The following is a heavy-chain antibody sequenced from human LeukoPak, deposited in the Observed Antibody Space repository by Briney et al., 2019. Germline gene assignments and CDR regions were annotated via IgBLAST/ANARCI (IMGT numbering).Heavy chain of an antibody. D-gene: IGHD5-18*01. CDR1: GFTFSSYG. J-gene: IGHJ4*02. V-gene: IGHV3-30*18. CDR3: AKSGGYTAMVKDYFDY. CDR2: ISFDGSNK. Sequence: GGSLRLSCAASGFTFSSYGMYWVRQAPGKGLEWVAVISFDGSNKYYEDSVKGRFTISRDNSKNTLYLEMNSLRAEDTAVYYCAKSGGYTAMVKDYFDYWGQGTLVTVSS.